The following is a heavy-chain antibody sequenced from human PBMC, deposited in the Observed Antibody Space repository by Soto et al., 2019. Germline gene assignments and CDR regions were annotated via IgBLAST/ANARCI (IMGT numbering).Heavy chain of an antibody. CDR3: AATPTGTGLLWFRSFDY. D-gene: IGHD3-10*01. CDR2: ISYDGSNK. J-gene: IGHJ4*02. V-gene: IGHV3-30*03. Sequence: QVQLVESGGGVVQPGRSLRLSCAASGFTFSSYGMHWVRQAPGKGLEWVAVISYDGSNKYYADSVKGRFTISRDNSKNTLYLQMNSLRAEDTAVYYCAATPTGTGLLWFRSFDYWGQGTLVTVSS. CDR1: GFTFSSYG.